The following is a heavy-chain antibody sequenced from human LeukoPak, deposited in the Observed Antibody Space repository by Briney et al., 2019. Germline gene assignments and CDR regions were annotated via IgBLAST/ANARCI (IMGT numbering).Heavy chain of an antibody. V-gene: IGHV1-2*02. CDR2: INPNSGGT. Sequence: ASVKVSCKASGYTFTCYYMHWVRQAPGQGLEWMGWINPNSGGTNYAQKFQGRVTMTRDTSISTAYMELSRLRSDDTAVYYCARTYYDFWSGHQSAVGPWGQGTLVTVSS. CDR3: ARTYYDFWSGHQSAVGP. CDR1: GYTFTCYY. D-gene: IGHD3-3*01. J-gene: IGHJ5*02.